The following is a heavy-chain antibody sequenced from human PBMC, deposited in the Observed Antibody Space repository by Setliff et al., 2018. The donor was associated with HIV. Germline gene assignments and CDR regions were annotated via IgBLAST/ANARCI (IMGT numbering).Heavy chain of an antibody. Sequence: PSETLSLTCAVSGGSISRSNWWSWVRQPPGKGREWIGEIYHSGSTNYNPSLKSRVTISVDKSKNQFSLNLSSVTAADTAVYYCARDLKSGSYSPGAFDIWGQGTMVTVSS. CDR2: IYHSGST. V-gene: IGHV4-4*02. D-gene: IGHD3-10*01. CDR3: ARDLKSGSYSPGAFDI. CDR1: GGSISRSNW. J-gene: IGHJ3*02.